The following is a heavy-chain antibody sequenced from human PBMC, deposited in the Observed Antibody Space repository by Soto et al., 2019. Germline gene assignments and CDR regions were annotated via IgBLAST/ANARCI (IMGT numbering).Heavy chain of an antibody. Sequence: EVQLVESGGGLVQPGRSLRLSCAASGFTFDDYAMHWVRQAPGKGLEWVSGISWNSGSIGYADSVKGRFTISRDNAKNSLYLQMNSLRAEDTALYYCAKAASYYDILTEDAFDIWGQGTMVTVSS. CDR2: ISWNSGSI. V-gene: IGHV3-9*01. J-gene: IGHJ3*02. D-gene: IGHD3-9*01. CDR1: GFTFDDYA. CDR3: AKAASYYDILTEDAFDI.